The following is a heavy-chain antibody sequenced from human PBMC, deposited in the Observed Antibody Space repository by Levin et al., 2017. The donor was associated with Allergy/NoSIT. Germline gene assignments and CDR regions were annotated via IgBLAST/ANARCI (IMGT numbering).Heavy chain of an antibody. CDR1: GFTFSSYA. D-gene: IGHD3-10*01. V-gene: IGHV3-23*01. J-gene: IGHJ4*02. CDR2: ISGSGGST. CDR3: AKDQSVLLWFGELLSPYYFDY. Sequence: PGGSLRLSCAASGFTFSSYAMSWVRQAPGKGLEWVSAISGSGGSTYYADSVKGRFTISRDNSKNTLYLQMNSLRAEDTAVYYCAKDQSVLLWFGELLSPYYFDYWGQGTLVTVSS.